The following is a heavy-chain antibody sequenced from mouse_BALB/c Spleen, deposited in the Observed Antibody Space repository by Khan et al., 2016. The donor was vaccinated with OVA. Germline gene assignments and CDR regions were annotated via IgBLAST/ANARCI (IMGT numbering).Heavy chain of an antibody. J-gene: IGHJ4*01. CDR1: GFSLTDYG. CDR2: IWGGEIA. D-gene: IGHD2-1*01. Sequence: QVQLKESGPGLVAPSQSLSITCTVSGFSLTDYGVSWIRQPPGKGLEWLGLIWGGEIAYYNSPPKSRLSISKDNSKSQVFLKMNSLQTDDTAMYXCAKLYYAHYYAMDYWGQGTSVTVSS. CDR3: AKLYYAHYYAMDY. V-gene: IGHV2-6-5*01.